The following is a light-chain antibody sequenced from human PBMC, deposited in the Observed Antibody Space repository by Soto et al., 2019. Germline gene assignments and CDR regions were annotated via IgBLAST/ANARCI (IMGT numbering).Light chain of an antibody. V-gene: IGLV2-14*01. CDR2: EVR. CDR3: ISYTSGSTWV. J-gene: IGLJ3*02. CDR1: SSDVGAYNY. Sequence: QSALTQPASVSGSPGQSITISCTGTSSDVGAYNYVSWYQQHPGKAPKLVIYEVRNRPSGVSDRFSGSRSGNPASLTISGLQAEDESDYYCISYTSGSTWVFGGGTKLTVL.